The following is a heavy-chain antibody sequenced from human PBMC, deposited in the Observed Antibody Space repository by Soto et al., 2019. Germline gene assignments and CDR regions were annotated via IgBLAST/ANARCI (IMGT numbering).Heavy chain of an antibody. D-gene: IGHD3-3*01. CDR3: AKDILEWLFGSGDYYYYGMDV. CDR2: IIPMLGKT. V-gene: IGHV1-69*13. CDR1: GGTFSTYS. J-gene: IGHJ6*02. Sequence: SVKVSCKAAGGTFSTYSISWVRQAPGQGLEWMGGIIPMLGKTNYAQKFQGRVTITADESTSTAYMDLSSLRSDDTAVYYCAKDILEWLFGSGDYYYYGMDVWGQGTTVTVSS.